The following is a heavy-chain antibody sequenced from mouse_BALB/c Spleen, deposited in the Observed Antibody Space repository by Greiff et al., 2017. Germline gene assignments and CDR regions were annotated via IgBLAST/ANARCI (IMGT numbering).Heavy chain of an antibody. J-gene: IGHJ4*01. CDR2: IDPENGDT. CDR1: GFNIKDYY. CDR3: NAGFRGAMDY. V-gene: IGHV14-4*02. Sequence: VQLKESGAELVRSGASVKLSCTASGFNIKDYYMHWVKQRPEQGLEWIGWIDPENGDTEYAPKFQGKATMTADTSSNTAYLQLSSLTSEDTAVYYCNAGFRGAMDYWGQGTSVTVSS.